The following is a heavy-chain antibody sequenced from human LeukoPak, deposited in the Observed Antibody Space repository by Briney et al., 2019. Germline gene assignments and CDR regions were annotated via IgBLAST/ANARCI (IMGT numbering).Heavy chain of an antibody. CDR1: GGSISSYY. J-gene: IGHJ1*01. D-gene: IGHD4-11*01. Sequence: SETLSLTCTVSGGSISSYYWSWIRQPPGKGLEWIGYIYYSGSTNYNPSLKSRVTISVDTSKNQFSLKLRSVTAGDTAVYYGARGCGTTVTTARFHHWCQGTLATVSS. CDR2: IYYSGST. CDR3: ARGCGTTVTTARFHH. V-gene: IGHV4-59*01.